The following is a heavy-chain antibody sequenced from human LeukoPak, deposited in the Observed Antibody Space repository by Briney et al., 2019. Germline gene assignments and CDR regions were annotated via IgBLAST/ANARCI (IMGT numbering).Heavy chain of an antibody. CDR2: IWSDGTGK. D-gene: IGHD4-11*01. J-gene: IGHJ4*02. Sequence: PGRSLRLSCAAPGFHYSHYGMHRVRQAPGKGLEWVAVIWSDGTGKYYSDAVKGRFTISRDNSRNTLDLQMDSLRGDHTAVYYCARDTERGFDYSISLKYWGQGALVTVSS. CDR3: ARDTERGFDYSISLKY. V-gene: IGHV3-33*08. CDR1: GFHYSHYG.